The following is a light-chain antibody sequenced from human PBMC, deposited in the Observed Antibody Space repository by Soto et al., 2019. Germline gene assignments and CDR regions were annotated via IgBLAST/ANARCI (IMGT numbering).Light chain of an antibody. CDR2: GAS. CDR3: QQSYNMSIT. V-gene: IGKV1-39*01. Sequence: DIQMTQSPSSLAASVGDRVTITCRASQNIYAHLNWYQHKSGTAPKLLIYGASTLQDGVPSRFSGSGSVTDFTLTISSLQPEDFATYFCQQSYNMSITFGQGTRLEIK. CDR1: QNIYAH. J-gene: IGKJ5*01.